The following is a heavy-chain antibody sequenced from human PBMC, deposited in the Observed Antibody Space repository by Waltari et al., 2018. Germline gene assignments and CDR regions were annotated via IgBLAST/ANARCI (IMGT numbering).Heavy chain of an antibody. CDR1: GGSISSSSYY. J-gene: IGHJ4*02. V-gene: IGHV4-39*01. CDR2: IYYSGST. Sequence: QLQLQESGPGLVKPSETLSLTCTVSGGSISSSSYYWGWIRQPPGKGLGWIGSIYYSGSTYSNPSLKSRVTISVDTSKNQFSLKLSSVTAADTAVYYCARVRVQQWLVRGTYFDYWGQGTLVTVSS. D-gene: IGHD6-19*01. CDR3: ARVRVQQWLVRGTYFDY.